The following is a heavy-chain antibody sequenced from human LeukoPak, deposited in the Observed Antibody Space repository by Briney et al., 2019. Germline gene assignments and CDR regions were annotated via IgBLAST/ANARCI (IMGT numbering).Heavy chain of an antibody. CDR1: GYTFTGYY. CDR2: ISPDSGAT. CDR3: AREGYSTSSGPLDY. D-gene: IGHD6-6*01. Sequence: GASVKVSCKASGYTFTGYYMHWVRQAPGHGLEWMGWISPDSGATNYAQNFQGRVTMTRDTSISTAYMEPSSLRSDDTAVYFCAREGYSTSSGPLDYWGQGTLVTVSS. J-gene: IGHJ4*02. V-gene: IGHV1-2*02.